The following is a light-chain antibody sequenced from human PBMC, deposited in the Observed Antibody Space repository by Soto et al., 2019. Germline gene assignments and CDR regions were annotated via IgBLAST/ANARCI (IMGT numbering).Light chain of an antibody. Sequence: DIQMTQSPSSLSASVGGRVTVTCRASQSISSYLNWYQQKPGKVPKLLIYGAVNLQSGVPSRFSGSGSGTDFTLTISSLQPEDFATYYCQQSYSSPRTFGGGTKVEIK. J-gene: IGKJ4*01. CDR1: QSISSY. V-gene: IGKV1-39*01. CDR2: GAV. CDR3: QQSYSSPRT.